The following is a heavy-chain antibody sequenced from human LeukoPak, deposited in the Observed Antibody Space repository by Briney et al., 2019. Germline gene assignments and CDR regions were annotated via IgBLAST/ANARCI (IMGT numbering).Heavy chain of an antibody. V-gene: IGHV4-4*07. CDR1: GGSISRYY. J-gene: IGHJ6*02. CDR3: ARDQPKQGLVRSSGMDV. Sequence: PSETLSLTCTVSGGSISRYYGLWLRQPAGKGLKCFGRLYSSGSTNYNPSLKSRVTMSVDTSKNQFSLKLSSVTAADTAVYYCARDQPKQGLVRSSGMDVWGQGTTVTVSS. D-gene: IGHD6-19*01. CDR2: LYSSGST.